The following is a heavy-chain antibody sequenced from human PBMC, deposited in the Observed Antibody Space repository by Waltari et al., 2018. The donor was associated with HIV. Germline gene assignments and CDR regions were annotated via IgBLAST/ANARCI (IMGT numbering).Heavy chain of an antibody. Sequence: YTLSELSMHWVRQAPGKGLEWMGGFDPEQGKTIYAQNFQGRVTMTEDAATDTADMELSSLRSEDTAVYYCTTEGLYCSGGTCYSRFDPWGQGTLVTVSS. V-gene: IGHV1-24*01. CDR3: TTEGLYCSGGTCYSRFDP. CDR1: YTLSELS. J-gene: IGHJ5*02. D-gene: IGHD2-15*01. CDR2: FDPEQGKT.